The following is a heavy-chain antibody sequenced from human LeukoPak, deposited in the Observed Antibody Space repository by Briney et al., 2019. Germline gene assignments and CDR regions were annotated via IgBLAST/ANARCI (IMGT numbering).Heavy chain of an antibody. CDR3: ARDAVGGPMVRGVIDY. J-gene: IGHJ4*02. V-gene: IGHV4-30-4*01. D-gene: IGHD3-10*01. CDR1: GGSISSGDYY. Sequence: SETLSLTCTVSGGSISSGDYYWSWIRQPPGKGLEWIGYIYYSGSTYYNPSLKSRVTISVDTSKNQFSLKLSSVTAADTAVYYCARDAVGGPMVRGVIDYWGQGTLVTVSS. CDR2: IYYSGST.